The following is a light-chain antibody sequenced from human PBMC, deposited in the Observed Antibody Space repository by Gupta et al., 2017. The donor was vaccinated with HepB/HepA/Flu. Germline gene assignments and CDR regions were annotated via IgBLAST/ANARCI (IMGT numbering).Light chain of an antibody. V-gene: IGLV1-47*01. CDR3: SAWEDSLSGWV. CDR1: SSNIGSNY. J-gene: IGLJ3*02. CDR2: SNN. Sequence: QSVLTQPPSASRTPGQRVTISCSASSSNIGSNYVYWYQQLPGTAPNLLNYSNNQQPSGAPDRSSGTTSGTSASLAISGLRSEDEADYYYSAWEDSLSGWVFGGGTKLTVL.